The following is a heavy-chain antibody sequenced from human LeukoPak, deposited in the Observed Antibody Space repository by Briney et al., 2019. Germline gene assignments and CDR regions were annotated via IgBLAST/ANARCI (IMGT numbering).Heavy chain of an antibody. CDR1: GGSFSGYY. V-gene: IGHV4-34*01. J-gene: IGHJ4*02. D-gene: IGHD3-22*01. CDR2: INHSGST. Sequence: SETLSLTCAVYGGSFSGYYWSWIRQPPGKGLEWIGEINHSGSTNYNPSLKSRVTISVDTSKNQFSLKLSSVTAADTAVYYCARAPSDYYDSSGYQSYYFDYWGQGTLVTVSS. CDR3: ARAPSDYYDSSGYQSYYFDY.